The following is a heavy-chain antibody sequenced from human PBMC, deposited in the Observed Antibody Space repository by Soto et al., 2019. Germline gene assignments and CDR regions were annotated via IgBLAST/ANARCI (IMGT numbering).Heavy chain of an antibody. CDR3: ARGKDSGDLSDY. J-gene: IGHJ4*02. CDR1: GGSISSSSYY. V-gene: IGHV4-39*01. Sequence: QLQLQESGPGLVKPSETLSLTCTVSGGSISSSSYYWGWIRQPTGKGLEWIGSIYYSGSTYYNPPRKSTVTISVDTSKNQFALRLRSVPAAATAVYSCARGKDSGDLSDYWGQGTRVTVSS. D-gene: IGHD4-17*01. CDR2: IYYSGST.